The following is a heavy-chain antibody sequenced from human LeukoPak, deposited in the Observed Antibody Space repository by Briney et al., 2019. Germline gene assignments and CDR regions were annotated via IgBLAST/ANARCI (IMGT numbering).Heavy chain of an antibody. CDR3: ARGGVVAACDY. V-gene: IGHV3-74*01. CDR2: INSDDSST. J-gene: IGHJ4*02. CDR1: GFTFSSYW. D-gene: IGHD1-26*01. Sequence: QPGGSLRLSCAASGFTFSSYWMHWVRQAPGKGLVWVSGINSDDSSTIYADSVKGRFTISRDNAKNTLYLQMNSLRAEDTAVYYCARGGVVAACDYWGQGTLVTVSS.